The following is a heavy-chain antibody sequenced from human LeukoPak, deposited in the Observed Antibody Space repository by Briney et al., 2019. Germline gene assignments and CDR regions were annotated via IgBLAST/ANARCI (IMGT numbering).Heavy chain of an antibody. V-gene: IGHV5-51*01. Sequence: GESLKISCKGSGYSFTSYWIAWARQMPGKGLEWMGIIYPGDSDTIYSPSFEGQVTISADKSISTAYLQWTSLKASDTAMYYCARSTDFWNGYYYNWFDPWGQGTLVTVSS. CDR3: ARSTDFWNGYYYNWFDP. CDR2: IYPGDSDT. D-gene: IGHD3/OR15-3a*01. CDR1: GYSFTSYW. J-gene: IGHJ5*02.